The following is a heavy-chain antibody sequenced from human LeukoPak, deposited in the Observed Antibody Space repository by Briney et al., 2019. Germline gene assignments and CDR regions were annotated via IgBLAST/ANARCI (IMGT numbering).Heavy chain of an antibody. CDR3: ARGHYGDYPDY. Sequence: KPSETLSLTXTVSGGSISSYYWSWIGQPPGKGLEWIGYIYYSGSTNYNPSLKSRVTISVDTSKNQFSLKLSSVTAADTAVYYCARGHYGDYPDYWGQGTLVTVSS. J-gene: IGHJ4*02. D-gene: IGHD4-17*01. CDR1: GGSISSYY. V-gene: IGHV4-59*01. CDR2: IYYSGST.